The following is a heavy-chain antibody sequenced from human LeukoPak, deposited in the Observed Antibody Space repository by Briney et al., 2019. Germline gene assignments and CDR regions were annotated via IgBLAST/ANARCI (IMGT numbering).Heavy chain of an antibody. CDR3: AKDRSGNSYGHFDY. J-gene: IGHJ4*02. Sequence: VGSLRLSCGASGFTFDDYAMHWVRQAPGKGLEWVSLISWGGGSTYYADSVKGRFTISGDNSKNSLYLHMNSLRAEDTALYYCAKDRSGNSYGHFDYWGQGTLVTVSS. V-gene: IGHV3-43D*04. CDR2: ISWGGGST. D-gene: IGHD3-10*01. CDR1: GFTFDDYA.